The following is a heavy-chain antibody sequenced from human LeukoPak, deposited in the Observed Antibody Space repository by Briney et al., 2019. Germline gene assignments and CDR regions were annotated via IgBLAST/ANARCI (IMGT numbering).Heavy chain of an antibody. V-gene: IGHV4-59*01. J-gene: IGHJ3*02. CDR3: ARDRVGGYYDDAFDI. CDR2: IYDSGST. D-gene: IGHD3-22*01. Sequence: SETLSLTCTVSGGSINSYYWSWVRQSPGQGLEWIGYIYDSGSTYYNPSLKSRVTMSVDTSKNQFSLRLTSVTPADTAVYYCARDRVGGYYDDAFDIWGQGTMVTVSS. CDR1: GGSINSYY.